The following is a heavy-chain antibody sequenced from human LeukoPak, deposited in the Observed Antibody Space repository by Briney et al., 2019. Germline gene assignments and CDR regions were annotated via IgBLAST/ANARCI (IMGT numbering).Heavy chain of an antibody. V-gene: IGHV4-4*07. CDR3: ARDILATSIAAPYY. CDR2: ISSRGST. D-gene: IGHD6-13*01. Sequence: SETLSLTCTVSAGSLSNYYWSWLRQPAGKGLEWIGRISSRGSTNYNTSLTSGANISIDKSKNQFSLKLSSVTAADTAVYYCARDILATSIAAPYYWGQGTLVTVSS. J-gene: IGHJ4*02. CDR1: AGSLSNYY.